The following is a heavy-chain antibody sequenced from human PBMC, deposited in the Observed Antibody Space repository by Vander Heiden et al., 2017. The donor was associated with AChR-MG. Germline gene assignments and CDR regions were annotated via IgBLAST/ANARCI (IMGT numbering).Heavy chain of an antibody. V-gene: IGHV3-23*01. Sequence: EVQLLESGGGLVQPGGSLRLSCAASGFTFSSHAMSWVRQAPGKGLEWVSAISGSGGSTYYADSVKGRFTISRDNSKNTLYLQMNSLRAEDTAVYYCAKEGLRYFDWLSYYFDYWGQGTLVTVSS. CDR1: GFTFSSHA. CDR2: ISGSGGST. J-gene: IGHJ4*02. D-gene: IGHD3-9*01. CDR3: AKEGLRYFDWLSYYFDY.